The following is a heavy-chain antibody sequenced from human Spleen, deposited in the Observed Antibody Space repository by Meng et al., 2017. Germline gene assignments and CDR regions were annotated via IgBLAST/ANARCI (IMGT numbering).Heavy chain of an antibody. Sequence: SAKVSCKASGGTFSSYAISWVRQAPGQGLEWMGGIIPICGTANYAQKFQGRVTITTDESTSTAYMELSSLKSEDTAVYYCATLPPCCSGGGCYGDAFDIWGQGTMVTVSS. V-gene: IGHV1-69*05. D-gene: IGHD2-15*01. CDR3: ATLPPCCSGGGCYGDAFDI. CDR2: IIPICGTA. CDR1: GGTFSSYA. J-gene: IGHJ3*02.